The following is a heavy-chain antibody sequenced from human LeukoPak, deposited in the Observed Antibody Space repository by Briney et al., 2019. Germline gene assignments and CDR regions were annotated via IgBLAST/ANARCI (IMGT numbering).Heavy chain of an antibody. CDR1: GGSISSSSYY. CDR3: GRQHGYYDILTGYYANWFDP. J-gene: IGHJ5*02. CDR2: IYYSGST. V-gene: IGHV4-39*01. Sequence: PSETLSLTCTVSGGSISSSSYYWGWIRQPPGKGLEWIGSIYYSGSTYYNPPLKSRVTISVDTSKNQFSLKLSSVTAADTAVYYCGRQHGYYDILTGYYANWFDPWGQGTLVTVSS. D-gene: IGHD3-9*01.